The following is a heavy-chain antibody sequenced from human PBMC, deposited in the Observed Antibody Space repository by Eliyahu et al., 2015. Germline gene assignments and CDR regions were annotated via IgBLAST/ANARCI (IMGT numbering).Heavy chain of an antibody. CDR3: ARGQTTVTTPYFDF. CDR1: GFPVSNXY. J-gene: IGHJ4*02. Sequence: EVQLVESGGGLIQPGGSXRLXCXVSGFPVSNXYVGWVRQGPRKWXRWVAGINIGXSTFYXDXAKGRFTIYRDTSQNTLNLQMSGLRAEDTAIYYCARGQTTVTTPYFDFWGQGTLVTVPS. V-gene: IGHV3-53*01. CDR2: INIGXST. D-gene: IGHD4-11*01.